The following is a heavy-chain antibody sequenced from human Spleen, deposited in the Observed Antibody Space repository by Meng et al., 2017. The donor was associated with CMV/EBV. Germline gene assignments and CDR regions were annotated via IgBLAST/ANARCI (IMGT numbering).Heavy chain of an antibody. CDR3: ARDDSSGFDY. D-gene: IGHD3-22*01. V-gene: IGHV3-74*01. CDR1: GFTFDDYG. CDR2: INSDGSST. J-gene: IGHJ4*02. Sequence: GGSLRLSCAASGFTFDDYGMSWVRQAPGKGLVWVSRINSDGSSTTYADSVKGRFTISRDNAKNTLYLQMNSLRAEDTAVYYCARDDSSGFDYWGQGTLVTVSS.